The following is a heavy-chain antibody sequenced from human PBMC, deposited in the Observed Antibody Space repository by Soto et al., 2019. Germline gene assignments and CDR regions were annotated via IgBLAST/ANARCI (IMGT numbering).Heavy chain of an antibody. Sequence: SETLSLTCTVSGGSISSGGYYWSWIRQHPGKGLEWIGYIYYSGSTYYNPSLKSRVTISVDTSKNQFSLKLSSVTAADTAVYYCARDLHRRVVVAAITRWGFDPWGQGTLVTVSS. CDR1: GGSISSGGYY. J-gene: IGHJ5*02. V-gene: IGHV4-31*03. D-gene: IGHD2-15*01. CDR2: IYYSGST. CDR3: ARDLHRRVVVAAITRWGFDP.